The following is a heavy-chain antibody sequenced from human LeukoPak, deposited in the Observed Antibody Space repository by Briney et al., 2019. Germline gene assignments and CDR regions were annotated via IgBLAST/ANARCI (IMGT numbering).Heavy chain of an antibody. CDR2: ISSSSSYI. Sequence: PGGSLRLSCAAAGFTFSTYTLNWVRQAPGQGLEWVSSISSSSSYIYYADSVKGRFTISRDNSKNTLYLQMNSLRAEDTAVYYCARHRGYCSSTSCYPYYFDYWGQGTLVTVSS. J-gene: IGHJ4*02. CDR1: GFTFSTYT. CDR3: ARHRGYCSSTSCYPYYFDY. D-gene: IGHD2-2*01. V-gene: IGHV3-21*01.